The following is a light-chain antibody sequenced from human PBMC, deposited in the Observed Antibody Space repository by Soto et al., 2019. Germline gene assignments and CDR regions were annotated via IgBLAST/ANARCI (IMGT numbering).Light chain of an antibody. CDR3: QQRTNRPPIT. V-gene: IGKV3-11*01. CDR1: QSLSTY. CDR2: GAS. J-gene: IGKJ1*01. Sequence: EIVLTQSPATLSLSPGDRSTLSCRSSQSLSTYLAWYQLRPGQAPRLLIYGASTRATDIPARFSGSGSGTDFTLTISGLEPEDFAVYYCQQRTNRPPITFGQGTKV.